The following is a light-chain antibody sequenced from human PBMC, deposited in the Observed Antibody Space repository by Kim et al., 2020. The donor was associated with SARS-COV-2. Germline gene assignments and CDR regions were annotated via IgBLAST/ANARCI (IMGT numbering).Light chain of an antibody. V-gene: IGLV7-43*01. CDR1: PGAVTSGSY. Sequence: QAVVTQEPSLTVSPGGTVTLTCASSPGAVTSGSYANWFQQKPGQAPRALIYGTSNKHSWTPARFSGSLLGGKAALTLSGVQPEDEAEYYCLLYYGGAQVFGGGTQLTVL. CDR2: GTS. J-gene: IGLJ3*02. CDR3: LLYYGGAQV.